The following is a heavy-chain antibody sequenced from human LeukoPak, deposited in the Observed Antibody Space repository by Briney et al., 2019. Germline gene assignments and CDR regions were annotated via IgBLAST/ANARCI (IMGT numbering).Heavy chain of an antibody. CDR1: GFTFSSYA. Sequence: PGGSLRLSCAASGFTFSSYAMSWVRQTPGKGLEWVSAISGSGGSTYYADSVKGRLTISRDNSKNTLYLQMNSLRAEDTAVYYCAKVAARSFGLGSALDYWGQGTLVTVSS. V-gene: IGHV3-23*01. CDR2: ISGSGGST. D-gene: IGHD6-6*01. J-gene: IGHJ4*02. CDR3: AKVAARSFGLGSALDY.